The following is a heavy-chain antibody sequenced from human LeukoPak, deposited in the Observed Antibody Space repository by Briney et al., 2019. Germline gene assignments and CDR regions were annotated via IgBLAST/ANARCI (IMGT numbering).Heavy chain of an antibody. D-gene: IGHD3-10*01. CDR3: ATSERGGDDY. V-gene: IGHV3-30*04. Sequence: PGRSLRLSCAASGFTFSSYAMHWVRQAPGKGLEWVAVISYDGSNKYYADSVKGRFTISRDNSKNTLYLQMNSLRAEDTAVYYCATSERGGDDYWGQGTLVTVSS. J-gene: IGHJ4*02. CDR1: GFTFSSYA. CDR2: ISYDGSNK.